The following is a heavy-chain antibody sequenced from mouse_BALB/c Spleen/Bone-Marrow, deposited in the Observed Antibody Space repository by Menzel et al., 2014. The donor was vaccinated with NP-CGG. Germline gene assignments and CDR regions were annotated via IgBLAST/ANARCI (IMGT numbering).Heavy chain of an antibody. CDR1: GYTFTSYY. J-gene: IGHJ3*01. CDR3: TREGDSPFAY. CDR2: INPSNGGT. D-gene: IGHD2-13*01. V-gene: IGHV1S81*02. Sequence: VQLQQSGAELVKPGASVKLSCKASGYTFTSYYMYWVKQGPGQGFEWIGEINPSNGGTNFNEKFKSKATLTVDKSSSTAYMQLSSLTSEDSAVYYCTREGDSPFAYWGQGTLVTVSA.